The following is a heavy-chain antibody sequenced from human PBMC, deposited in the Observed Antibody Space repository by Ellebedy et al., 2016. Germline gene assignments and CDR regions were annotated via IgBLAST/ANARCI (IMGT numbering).Heavy chain of an antibody. D-gene: IGHD2-2*01. Sequence: GGSLRLXCAASGFTFRSYGMHWVRQAPGKGLEWVAVISYDGSNKYYADSVKGRFTISRDNSKSTLYLQMNSLRAEDTAVYYCAKYHLPKNYYYYIDVWGIGTTVTVSS. CDR1: GFTFRSYG. CDR2: ISYDGSNK. CDR3: AKYHLPKNYYYYIDV. J-gene: IGHJ6*03. V-gene: IGHV3-30*18.